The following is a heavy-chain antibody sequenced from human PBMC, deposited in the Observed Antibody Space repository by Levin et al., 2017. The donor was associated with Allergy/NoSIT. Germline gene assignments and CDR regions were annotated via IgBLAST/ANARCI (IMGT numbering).Heavy chain of an antibody. J-gene: IGHJ6*02. D-gene: IGHD2-15*01. V-gene: IGHV3-11*01. CDR3: ARDPVLVVVAAGASEYGMDV. CDR2: ISSSGSTI. CDR1: GFTFSDYY. Sequence: GESLKISCAASGFTFSDYYMSWIRQAPGKGLEWVSYISSSGSTIYYADSVKGRFTISRDNAKNSLYLQMNSLRAEDTAVYYCARDPVLVVVAAGASEYGMDVWGQGTTVTVSS.